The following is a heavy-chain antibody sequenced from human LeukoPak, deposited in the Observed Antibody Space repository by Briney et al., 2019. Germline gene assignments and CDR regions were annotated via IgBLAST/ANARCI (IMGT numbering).Heavy chain of an antibody. Sequence: ASVKVSCKASGNTFTSYGISWVRQAPGQGLEWMGWISAYNGNTNYAQKLQGRVTMATDTSTSTAYMELRSLRSDDTAVYYCARSDGIVVVTEFDYWGQGTLVTVSS. V-gene: IGHV1-18*01. J-gene: IGHJ4*02. CDR2: ISAYNGNT. D-gene: IGHD3-22*01. CDR1: GNTFTSYG. CDR3: ARSDGIVVVTEFDY.